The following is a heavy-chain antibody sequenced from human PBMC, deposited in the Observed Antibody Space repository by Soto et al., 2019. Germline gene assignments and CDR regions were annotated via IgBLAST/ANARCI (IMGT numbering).Heavy chain of an antibody. J-gene: IGHJ3*02. Sequence: EVQLVESGGGLVQPGRSLRLSCAASGFTFDDYAMHWVRQAPGKGLEWVSGISWNSGSIGYADSVKGRFTISRDNAKNSLYLQMNSLRAEDTALYYCAKDTSDNWNHGGDAFDIWGHGTMVTVSS. V-gene: IGHV3-9*01. CDR1: GFTFDDYA. D-gene: IGHD1-20*01. CDR3: AKDTSDNWNHGGDAFDI. CDR2: ISWNSGSI.